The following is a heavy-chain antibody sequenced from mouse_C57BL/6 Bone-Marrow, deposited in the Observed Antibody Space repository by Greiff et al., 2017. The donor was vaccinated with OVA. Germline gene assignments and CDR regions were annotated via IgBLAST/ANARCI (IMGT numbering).Heavy chain of an antibody. CDR1: GFNIKDYY. CDR2: IDPENGDT. CDR3: TTRGLLPFDY. J-gene: IGHJ2*01. Sequence: EVKLQESGAELVRPGASVKLSCTASGFNIKDYYMHWVKQRPEQGLEWIGWIDPENGDTEYASKFQGKATITADTSSNTAYLQLSSLTSEDTAVYYCTTRGLLPFDYWGRGTTLTVSS. D-gene: IGHD2-3*01. V-gene: IGHV14-4*01.